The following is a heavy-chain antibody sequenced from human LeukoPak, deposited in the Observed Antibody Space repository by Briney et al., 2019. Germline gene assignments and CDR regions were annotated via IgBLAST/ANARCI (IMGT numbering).Heavy chain of an antibody. CDR2: IKQDGSEK. D-gene: IGHD3-10*01. V-gene: IGHV3-7*01. Sequence: GGSLRLSCAASGFTFSSYWMSWVRQAPGKGLEWVANIKQDGSEKYYVDSVKGRFTISRGNAKNSLYLQMNSLRAEDTAVYYCARNPSGRYYYYYYMDVWGKGTTVTVSS. CDR3: ARNPSGRYYYYYYMDV. J-gene: IGHJ6*03. CDR1: GFTFSSYW.